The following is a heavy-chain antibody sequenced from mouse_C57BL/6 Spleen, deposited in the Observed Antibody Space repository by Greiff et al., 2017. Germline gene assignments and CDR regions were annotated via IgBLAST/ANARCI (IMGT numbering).Heavy chain of an antibody. J-gene: IGHJ4*01. V-gene: IGHV1-69*01. D-gene: IGHD2-4*01. CDR1: GYTFTSYW. CDR2: IDPADGYT. CDR3: AGGEDDDDADDLDY. Sequence: QVQLQQPGAELVMPGASVKLSCKASGYTFTSYWMHWVKQRPGQGLEWIGEIDPADGYTNYNQKFKGKSTLTVDKSSSTAYMQLSSLTSEDSAVYDCAGGEDDDDADDLDYWGQGTSVTVSS.